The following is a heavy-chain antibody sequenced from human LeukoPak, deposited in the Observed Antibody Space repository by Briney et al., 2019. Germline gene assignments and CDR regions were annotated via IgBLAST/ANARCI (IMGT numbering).Heavy chain of an antibody. J-gene: IGHJ4*02. D-gene: IGHD1-26*01. CDR1: GFTFNGYE. Sequence: GGSLRLSCAASGFTFNGYEMNWVRQAPGKGLEWVSHISSSGSTIYYADSVKGRFTISRDNAKNSLYLQMNSLRAEDTAVYYCARTSGTYFDYWGQGTLVTVSS. CDR2: ISSSGSTI. CDR3: ARTSGTYFDY. V-gene: IGHV3-48*03.